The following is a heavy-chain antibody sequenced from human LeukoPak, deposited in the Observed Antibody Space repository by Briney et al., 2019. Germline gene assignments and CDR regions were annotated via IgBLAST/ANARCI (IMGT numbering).Heavy chain of an antibody. D-gene: IGHD2-2*01. CDR1: GFSFSTYG. Sequence: GGSLRLSCAASGFSFSTYGMHWVRRAPGKGLEWVTFMQYDGSEEYYADSVKGRFTISRDNSKNTLYLQMDSLRGEDTAVYYCAGKAAAYYFVYWGQGTLVTVSS. CDR2: MQYDGSEE. CDR3: AGKAAAYYFVY. V-gene: IGHV3-30*02. J-gene: IGHJ4*02.